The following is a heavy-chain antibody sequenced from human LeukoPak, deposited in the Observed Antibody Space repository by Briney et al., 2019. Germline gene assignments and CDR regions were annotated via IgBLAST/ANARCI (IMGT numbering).Heavy chain of an antibody. V-gene: IGHV4-39*07. D-gene: IGHD3-3*01. CDR1: GGSISSSSYY. CDR3: ARGGTIFGVVILPHFDY. Sequence: SETLSLTCTVSGGSISSSSYYWGWIRHPPGKGLEWIGSIYYSGSTYYNPSLKSRVTISVDTSKNQFSLKLSSVTAADTAVYYCARGGTIFGVVILPHFDYWGQGTLVTVSS. CDR2: IYYSGST. J-gene: IGHJ4*02.